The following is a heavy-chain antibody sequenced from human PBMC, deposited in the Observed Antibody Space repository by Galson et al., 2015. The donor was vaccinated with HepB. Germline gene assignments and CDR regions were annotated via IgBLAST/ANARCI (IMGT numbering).Heavy chain of an antibody. CDR3: ARSRNANWGDDY. V-gene: IGHV3-7*03. CDR1: GFTFSSDW. Sequence: SLRLSCAASGFTFSSDWISWVRQAPGKGLEWVANIKQDGSEKYYVDSVKGRFTISRDNAKNSLYLQMNSLRAEDTAVYYCARSRNANWGDDYWDQGTLVTVSS. D-gene: IGHD3-16*01. J-gene: IGHJ4*02. CDR2: IKQDGSEK.